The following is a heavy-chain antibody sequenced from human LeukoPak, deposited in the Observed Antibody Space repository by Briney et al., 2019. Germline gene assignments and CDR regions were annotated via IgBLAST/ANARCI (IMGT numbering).Heavy chain of an antibody. V-gene: IGHV3-48*01. D-gene: IGHD1-1*01. J-gene: IGHJ4*02. CDR2: ISSSSTTI. CDR1: GFTFSSYT. Sequence: GGSLRLSCAASGFTFSSYTMNWVRQAPGKGLEWASYISSSSTTIYYADSVKGRFTISRDNAKNSLYLQMNNLRADDTAVYYCARALEYWGQGTLVTVSS. CDR3: ARALEY.